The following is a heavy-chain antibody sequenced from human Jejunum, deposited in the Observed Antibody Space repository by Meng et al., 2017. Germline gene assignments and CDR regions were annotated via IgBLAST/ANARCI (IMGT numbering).Heavy chain of an antibody. D-gene: IGHD4/OR15-4a*01. V-gene: IGHV4-34*01. J-gene: IGHJ4*02. CDR1: GESFTNYY. CDR3: ARGQDRAKTGY. CDR2: VTHSEGT. Sequence: QVQLQQLGAGLLKPSETLSLTCAVYGESFTNYYWNWIRQPPGKGLEWIGEVTHSEGTNYNPSLKSRVTISVYMSKNQFSLKLSSVTAADTAVYYCARGQDRAKTGYWGQGTLVTVSS.